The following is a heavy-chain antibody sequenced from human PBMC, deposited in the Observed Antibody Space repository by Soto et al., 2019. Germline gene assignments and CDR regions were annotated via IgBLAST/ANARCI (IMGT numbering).Heavy chain of an antibody. CDR2: IYYSGYT. V-gene: IGHV4-59*01. CDR3: ARCFSGNYPSRPEEQYYFDS. Sequence: SETLSLTCTVSGDSIRSYYWSWIRQPPGKGLEWIGYIYYSGYTSYNPSLKSRVTISVDTSKNQFSLKLNSVTAADTAVYYCARCFSGNYPSRPEEQYYFDSRRQGTLVTVSS. CDR1: GDSIRSYY. J-gene: IGHJ4*02. D-gene: IGHD1-26*01.